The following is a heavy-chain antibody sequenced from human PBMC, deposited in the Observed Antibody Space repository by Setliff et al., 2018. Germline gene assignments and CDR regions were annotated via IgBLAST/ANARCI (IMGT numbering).Heavy chain of an antibody. V-gene: IGHV4-4*08. D-gene: IGHD6-13*01. CDR3: AREAGYSSSWHFNL. CDR2: IYSGTST. CDR1: GGSISGFY. J-gene: IGHJ4*02. Sequence: SETLSLTCTVSGGSISGFYWSWIRQPPGGGLEWIGYIYSGTSTNINPSLKGRVAISADTSKNLFSLKLTSMTASDTAMYYCAREAGYSSSWHFNLWGPGTLVTSPQ.